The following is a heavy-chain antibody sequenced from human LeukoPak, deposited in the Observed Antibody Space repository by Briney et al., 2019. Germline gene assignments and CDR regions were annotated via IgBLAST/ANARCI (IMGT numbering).Heavy chain of an antibody. CDR3: AKEFNRGLPDY. Sequence: HPGGSLRLSCAASGFTFSSYGMHWVRQAPGKGLEWVAVISYDGSNKYYADSVKGRFTISRDNSKNTLYLQMNSLRAEDTAVYYCAKEFNRGLPDYWGQGTLVTVPS. D-gene: IGHD2-21*01. CDR1: GFTFSSYG. J-gene: IGHJ4*02. CDR2: ISYDGSNK. V-gene: IGHV3-30*18.